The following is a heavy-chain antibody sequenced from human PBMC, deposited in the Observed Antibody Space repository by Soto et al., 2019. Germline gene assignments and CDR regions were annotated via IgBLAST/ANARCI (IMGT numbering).Heavy chain of an antibody. CDR2: INHSGST. D-gene: IGHD2-2*01. CDR1: GGSFSGYY. Sequence: QVQLQQWGAGLLKPSETLSLTCAVYGGSFSGYYWSWVRQPPGKGLEWIGEINHSGSTNYNPSLKSRVTISVDTSKNQFSLKLSSVTAADTAVYYCARGRVYCSSTSCYPFDYWGQGTLVTVSS. CDR3: ARGRVYCSSTSCYPFDY. J-gene: IGHJ4*02. V-gene: IGHV4-34*01.